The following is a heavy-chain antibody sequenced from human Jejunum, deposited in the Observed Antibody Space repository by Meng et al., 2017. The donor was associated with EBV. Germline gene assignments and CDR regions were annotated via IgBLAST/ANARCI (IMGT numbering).Heavy chain of an antibody. CDR2: VNPNSGVT. Sequence: QGQLVQSGTEVKESGASVKVSCKASGYTFTDYYPHWGRQAPGQGLEWMGRVNPNSGVTNYAEKFQGRVTMTRDTSISTSYMEVSRLTSDDTAVYYCARPISGYTYYFDYWGQGTLVTVSS. V-gene: IGHV1-2*06. D-gene: IGHD5-18*01. CDR1: GYTFTDYY. J-gene: IGHJ4*02. CDR3: ARPISGYTYYFDY.